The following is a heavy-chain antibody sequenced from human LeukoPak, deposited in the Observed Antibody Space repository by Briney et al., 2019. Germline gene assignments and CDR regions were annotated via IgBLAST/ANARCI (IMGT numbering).Heavy chain of an antibody. CDR2: MSPNSANT. Sequence: GASVKVSCKASGYTFTSYDINWVRQATGQGLEWMGWMSPNSANTGYAQKFQGRVTMTRNTSISTAYMELSSLRSEDTAVYYCARLASSSWPLYYYYGMDVWGQGTTVTVSS. V-gene: IGHV1-8*01. CDR3: ARLASSSWPLYYYYGMDV. CDR1: GYTFTSYD. D-gene: IGHD6-13*01. J-gene: IGHJ6*02.